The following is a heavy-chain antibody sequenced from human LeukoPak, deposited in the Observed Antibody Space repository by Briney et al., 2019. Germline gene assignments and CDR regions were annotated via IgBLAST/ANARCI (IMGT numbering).Heavy chain of an antibody. CDR1: GGSISSSNDY. J-gene: IGHJ4*02. D-gene: IGHD4-17*01. V-gene: IGHV4-39*07. CDR2: IYYSGST. Sequence: PSETLSLTCTVSGGSISSSNDYWVWIRQPPGLGLEWIGSIYYSGSTYYNPSLKSRVTISLDTSKNQFSLNLRSVTAADTAVYYCARATSTVLMNWGQGTLVTVSS. CDR3: ARATSTVLMN.